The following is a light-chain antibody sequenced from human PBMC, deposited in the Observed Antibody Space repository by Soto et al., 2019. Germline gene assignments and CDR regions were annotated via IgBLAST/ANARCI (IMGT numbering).Light chain of an antibody. J-gene: IGLJ1*01. Sequence: QSVLTQPTSVSGSPGQSITISCTGNSNDIGAYNYVSWYQQHPGKAPRLLIHGVRNRPSGISSRFSGSKSGNTASLTISGLQAEDEADYYCCSYARGNTFVFGSGTKVTVL. V-gene: IGLV2-14*01. CDR3: CSYARGNTFV. CDR2: GVR. CDR1: SNDIGAYNY.